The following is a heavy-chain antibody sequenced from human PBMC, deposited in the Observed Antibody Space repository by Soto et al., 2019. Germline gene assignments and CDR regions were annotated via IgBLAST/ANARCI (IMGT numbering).Heavy chain of an antibody. D-gene: IGHD3-10*01. CDR1: GGSISSYY. Sequence: SETLSLTCTVSGGSISSYYWSWIRQPAGKGLEWIGRIYTSGSTNYNPSLKSRVTMSVDTSKNQFSLKLSSVTAADTAVYYCATYSGSARRDAFDIWRQGTMVTVSS. J-gene: IGHJ3*02. CDR3: ATYSGSARRDAFDI. CDR2: IYTSGST. V-gene: IGHV4-4*07.